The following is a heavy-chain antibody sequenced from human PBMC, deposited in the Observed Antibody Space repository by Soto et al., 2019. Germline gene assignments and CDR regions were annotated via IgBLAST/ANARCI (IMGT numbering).Heavy chain of an antibody. CDR3: ARPASGGSRDAFDV. D-gene: IGHD2-15*01. V-gene: IGHV5-10-1*03. CDR1: GYKFTTFW. CDR2: IDPTDSFT. Sequence: EVQLDQSAAEVKKPGEPLKISCKASGYKFTTFWLNWVRQTPGKGLAWLGRIDPTDSFTNYTPPFEGHVTISVDRSISTAYLQWNSLQASDTAIYYCARPASGGSRDAFDVWGQGTTVTVSS. J-gene: IGHJ3*01.